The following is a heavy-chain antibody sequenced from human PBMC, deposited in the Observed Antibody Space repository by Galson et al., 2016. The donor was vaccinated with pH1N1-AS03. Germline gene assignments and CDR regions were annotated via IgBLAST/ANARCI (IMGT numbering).Heavy chain of an antibody. V-gene: IGHV3-7*03. CDR1: GFTFKSYW. CDR2: INQDENEK. Sequence: SLRLSCAASGFTFKSYWMSWVRQAPGKGLEWVANINQDENEKYCVDSVKGRFTISRDNAKNSLYLEMNSLRAEDTALYYCARESTRTEHIVVVTGRYGYYYMDVWGKGTTVTVSS. CDR3: ARESTRTEHIVVVTGRYGYYYMDV. J-gene: IGHJ6*03. D-gene: IGHD2-21*02.